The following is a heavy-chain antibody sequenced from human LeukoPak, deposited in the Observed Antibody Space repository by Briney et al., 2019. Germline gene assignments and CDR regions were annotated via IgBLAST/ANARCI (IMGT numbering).Heavy chain of an antibody. D-gene: IGHD5-18*01. Sequence: SGPTLVKPTQTLTLTCSLSGVSLSTSGVGVGWIRQPPGKALEWLALIYWDDDGRYSPSLKSRLTIAKDTSKSQVVLTLTNMDSVDTATYYCAHSQVFSYGSFHDAYDIWGLGMLVTVSS. CDR3: AHSQVFSYGSFHDAYDI. J-gene: IGHJ3*02. CDR1: GVSLSTSGVG. CDR2: IYWDDDG. V-gene: IGHV2-5*02.